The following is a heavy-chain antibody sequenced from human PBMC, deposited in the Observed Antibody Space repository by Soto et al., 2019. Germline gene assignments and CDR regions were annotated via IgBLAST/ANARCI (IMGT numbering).Heavy chain of an antibody. V-gene: IGHV3-21*01. D-gene: IGHD6-6*01. CDR1: GFTFSSYS. Sequence: GGSLRLSCAASGFTFSSYSMNWVRQAPGKGLEWVSSISSSSSYIYYADSVKGRFTISRDNAKNSLYLQMNSLRAEDTAVYYCARGYSSSSFGYYYYGMDVWGQGTTVTVSS. CDR2: ISSSSSYI. CDR3: ARGYSSSSFGYYYYGMDV. J-gene: IGHJ6*02.